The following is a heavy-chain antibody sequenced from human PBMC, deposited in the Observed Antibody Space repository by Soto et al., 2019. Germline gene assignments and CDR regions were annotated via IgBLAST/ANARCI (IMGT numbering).Heavy chain of an antibody. CDR2: ISSSDSII. CDR1: GFTFGDYG. Sequence: GRYMRLSCAGSGFTFGDYGMTWVRQAPGKGLEWVSYISSSDSIIYYSDSVKGRFIISRDNAKNSLYLQMNSLRAEDTAVYYCGSVLGYYDNRGYFDSRGQRAPVTVSS. J-gene: IGHJ4*02. V-gene: IGHV3-48*01. CDR3: GSVLGYYDNRGYFDS. D-gene: IGHD3-22*01.